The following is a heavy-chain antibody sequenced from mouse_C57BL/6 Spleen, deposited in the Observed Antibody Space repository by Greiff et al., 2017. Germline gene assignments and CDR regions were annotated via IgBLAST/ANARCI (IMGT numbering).Heavy chain of an antibody. D-gene: IGHD2-5*01. V-gene: IGHV1-80*01. CDR1: GYAFSSYW. CDR3: ARDYSNYYFDY. Sequence: QVQLQQSGAELVKPGASVKISCKASGYAFSSYWMNWVKQRPGKGLEWIRQIYPGDGDTNYNGKFKGKATLTADKSSSTAYMQLSSLTSEDSAVYFCARDYSNYYFDYWGQGTTLTVSS. CDR2: IYPGDGDT. J-gene: IGHJ2*01.